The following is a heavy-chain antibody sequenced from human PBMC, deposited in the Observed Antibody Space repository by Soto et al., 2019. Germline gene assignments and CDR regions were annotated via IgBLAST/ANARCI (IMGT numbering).Heavy chain of an antibody. CDR1: VGSFSGYY. V-gene: IGHV4-34*01. CDR2: INHSGST. CDR3: ARVRLTVATINYYYYGMDV. Sequence: SDTLSLPCSFDVGSFSGYYWSWIRQPPGKGLEWVGVINHSGSTNYNASLKSRVTISVETSKNQFSLKLSSVTAADTALYYCARVRLTVATINYYYYGMDVWGQGTTVTVSS. J-gene: IGHJ6*02. D-gene: IGHD5-12*01.